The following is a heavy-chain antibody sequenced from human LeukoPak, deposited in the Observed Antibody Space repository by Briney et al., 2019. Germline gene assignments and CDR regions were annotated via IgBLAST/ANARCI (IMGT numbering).Heavy chain of an antibody. CDR1: GGSINSY. J-gene: IGHJ5*02. V-gene: IGHV4-4*07. CDR2: ISGSGTI. CDR3: AREGLNMVRGVIPKEAWGWFDP. D-gene: IGHD3-10*01. Sequence: PSETLSLTCTVSGGSINSYWSWIRQPAGKGLEWIGRISGSGTITYNPALQSRLSISIDTSKNQFSLKLSSVTAADTAVYYCAREGLNMVRGVIPKEAWGWFDPWGQGTLVTVSS.